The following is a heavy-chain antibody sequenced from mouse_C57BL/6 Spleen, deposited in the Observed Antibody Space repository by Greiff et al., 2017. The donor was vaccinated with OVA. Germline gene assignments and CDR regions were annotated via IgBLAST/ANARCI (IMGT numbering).Heavy chain of an antibody. V-gene: IGHV10-1*01. Sequence: EVKLVESGGGLVQPKGSLKLSCAASGFSFNTYAMNWVRQAPGKGLEWVARIRSKSNNYATYYADSVKDRFTISRDDSESMLYLQMNNLKTEDTAMYYCVRSYYDYVYFDYWGQGTTLTVSS. D-gene: IGHD2-4*01. J-gene: IGHJ2*01. CDR3: VRSYYDYVYFDY. CDR1: GFSFNTYA. CDR2: IRSKSNNYAT.